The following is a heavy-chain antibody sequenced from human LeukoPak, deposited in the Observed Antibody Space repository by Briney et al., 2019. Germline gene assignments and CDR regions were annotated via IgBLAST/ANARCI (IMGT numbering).Heavy chain of an antibody. J-gene: IGHJ3*02. D-gene: IGHD3-22*01. CDR3: ARFDYDSSGYYQEYDAFDI. CDR1: GGTFSSYA. V-gene: IGHV1-69*05. CDR2: IIPIFGTA. Sequence: GASVKVSCKASGGTFSSYAISWVRQVPGQGLEWMGGIIPIFGTANYAQKFQGRVTITTDESTSTAYMELSSLRSEDTAVYYCARFDYDSSGYYQEYDAFDIWGQGTMVTVSS.